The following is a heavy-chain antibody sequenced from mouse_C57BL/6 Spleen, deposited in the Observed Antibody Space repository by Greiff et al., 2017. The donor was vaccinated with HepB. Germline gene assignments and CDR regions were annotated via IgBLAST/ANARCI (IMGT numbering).Heavy chain of an antibody. Sequence: EVQGVESGGGLVKPGGSLKLSCAASGFTFSSYAMSWVRQTPEKRLEWVATISDGGSYTYYPDNVKGRFTISRDNAKNNLYLQMSHLKSEDTAMYYCARDQEGRGFAYWGQGTLVTVSA. J-gene: IGHJ3*01. CDR2: ISDGGSYT. V-gene: IGHV5-4*01. CDR1: GFTFSSYA. D-gene: IGHD3-2*02. CDR3: ARDQEGRGFAY.